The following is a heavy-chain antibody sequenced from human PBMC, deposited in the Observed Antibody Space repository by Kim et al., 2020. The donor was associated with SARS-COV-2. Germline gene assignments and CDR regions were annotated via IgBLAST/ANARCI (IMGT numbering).Heavy chain of an antibody. J-gene: IGHJ4*02. D-gene: IGHD2-21*01. Sequence: YNPSVQGQFTISADKSISTAYLPWNGLKASDTAMYYCARYPLTSFHFDYWGQGTLVTVSS. V-gene: IGHV5-51*01. CDR3: ARYPLTSFHFDY.